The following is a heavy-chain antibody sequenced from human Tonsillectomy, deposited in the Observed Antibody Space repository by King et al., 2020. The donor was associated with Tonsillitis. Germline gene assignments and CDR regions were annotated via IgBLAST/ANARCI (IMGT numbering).Heavy chain of an antibody. CDR3: AKNNYDVWSGFTAGAFDV. J-gene: IGHJ3*01. CDR1: GFTFNDYA. D-gene: IGHD3-3*01. V-gene: IGHV3-23*04. CDR2: ISGSGGNT. Sequence: QLVQSGGGLVQPGGSLRLSCAASGFTFNDYAMSWVRQAPGKGLEWVSTISGSGGNTYYADSVRGRFTISRDNSKNTLYLQMNSLRAEDTAVYYCAKNNYDVWSGFTAGAFDVWGQGTMVTVSS.